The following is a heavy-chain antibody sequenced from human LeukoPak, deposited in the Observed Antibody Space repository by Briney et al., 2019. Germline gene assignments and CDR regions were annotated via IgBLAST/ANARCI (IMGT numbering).Heavy chain of an antibody. CDR2: ISPYNGNT. CDR3: TRGGSSGPEGWFDP. Sequence: GASVKVSCKASGYTFRNYGITWARQAPGQGLEWMGWISPYNGNTRYAQKVQGRVTMTTDTSTSTAYMELRSLRSDDTAVYYCTRGGSSGPEGWFDPWAQGTLVTVSS. V-gene: IGHV1-18*01. J-gene: IGHJ5*02. CDR1: GYTFRNYG. D-gene: IGHD6-19*01.